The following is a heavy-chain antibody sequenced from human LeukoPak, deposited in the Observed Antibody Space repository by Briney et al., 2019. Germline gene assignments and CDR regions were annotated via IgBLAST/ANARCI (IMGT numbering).Heavy chain of an antibody. D-gene: IGHD3-3*01. CDR3: AKDFFLQKQKYYDFWSGIFDY. Sequence: GGSLRLSCAASGFTFSIYWMNWARQAPGKVLEWVASIHHNGNVNYYVESVKGRFTISRDNSKNTLYLQMNSLGAEDTAVYYCAKDFFLQKQKYYDFWSGIFDYWGQGTLVTVSS. CDR1: GFTFSIYW. V-gene: IGHV3-7*01. J-gene: IGHJ4*02. CDR2: IHHNGNVN.